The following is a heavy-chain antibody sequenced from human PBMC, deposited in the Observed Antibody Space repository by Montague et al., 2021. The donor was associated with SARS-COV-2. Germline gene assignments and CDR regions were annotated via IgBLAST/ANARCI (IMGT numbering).Heavy chain of an antibody. D-gene: IGHD1-26*01. J-gene: IGHJ4*02. Sequence: SLRLSCPASGFAFRTYAMAWVRQAPGKGLEWVSSLSFSSANSYYVNSVRGRFTISRDNSRNTLYLQMNNVRAEDTAVYFCAKGIVESTKTYFDNWGQGTLVTVSS. CDR2: LSFSSANS. CDR3: AKGIVESTKTYFDN. CDR1: GFAFRTYA. V-gene: IGHV3-23*01.